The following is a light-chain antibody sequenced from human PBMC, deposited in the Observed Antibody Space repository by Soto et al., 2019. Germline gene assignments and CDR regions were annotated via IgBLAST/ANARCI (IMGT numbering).Light chain of an antibody. CDR2: AAS. CDR3: QQRYSTPKT. Sequence: DIQMTQSPSSLSASVGDRVTITCRASQSISSYLNWYQQKPGKAPKLLIYAASSLQSGVPARFSGSGSGPDFTLTISSLQPEDRATYYCQQRYSTPKTFGQVTKLEIK. J-gene: IGKJ2*01. CDR1: QSISSY. V-gene: IGKV1-39*01.